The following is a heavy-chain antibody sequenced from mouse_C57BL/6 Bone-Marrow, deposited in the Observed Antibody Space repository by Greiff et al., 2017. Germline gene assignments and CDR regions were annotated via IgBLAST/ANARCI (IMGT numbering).Heavy chain of an antibody. CDR3: ARSGPPWYFDV. D-gene: IGHD3-1*01. V-gene: IGHV1-81*01. J-gene: IGHJ1*03. CDR2: IYPRSGNT. Sequence: VQGVESGAELARPGASVKLSCKASGYTFTSYGISWVKQRTGQGLEWIGEIYPRSGNTYYNEKFKGKATLTADKSSSTAYMELRSLTSEDAAVYFGARSGPPWYFDVWGTGTTVTVSS. CDR1: GYTFTSYG.